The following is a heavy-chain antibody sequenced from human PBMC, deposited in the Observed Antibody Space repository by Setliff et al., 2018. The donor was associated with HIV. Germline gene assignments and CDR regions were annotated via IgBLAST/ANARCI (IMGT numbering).Heavy chain of an antibody. V-gene: IGHV4-59*11. CDR2: IDYSGST. CDR3: GRLSETAMASFDS. CDR1: GGSISSHY. Sequence: SETLSLTCTVSGGSISSHYWTWIRQPPGRGLEWIGYIDYSGSTNQNPSLKSRVTMSVDTSKNQFSLRLSSVTAADTAVYYCGRLSETAMASFDSWGQGILVTVSS. J-gene: IGHJ4*02. D-gene: IGHD2-21*02.